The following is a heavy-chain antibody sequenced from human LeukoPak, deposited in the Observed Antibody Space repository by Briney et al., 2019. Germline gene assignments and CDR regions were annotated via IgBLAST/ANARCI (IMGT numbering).Heavy chain of an antibody. J-gene: IGHJ6*03. D-gene: IGHD5-12*01. Sequence: GESLKISCKGSGYSFTSYWIGWVRQMPGKGLEWMGIIYPGDSDTRYSPSFQGQVTISADKSISTAYLQWSSLKASDTAVYYCARHRGYSGYGRNNYYYYMDVWGKGTTVTVSS. CDR1: GYSFTSYW. V-gene: IGHV5-51*01. CDR3: ARHRGYSGYGRNNYYYYMDV. CDR2: IYPGDSDT.